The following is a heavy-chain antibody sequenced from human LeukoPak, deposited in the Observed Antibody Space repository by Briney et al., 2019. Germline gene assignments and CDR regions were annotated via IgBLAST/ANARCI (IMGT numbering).Heavy chain of an antibody. J-gene: IGHJ4*02. CDR2: VNHSGST. Sequence: SETLSLTCAVYGGSFSGYYWSWIRQPPGKGLEWIGEVNHSGSTNYNPSLKSRVTISVDTSKNQFSLKRSSVTAADTAVYYCARDATHFDYWGQGTLVTVSS. CDR1: GGSFSGYY. CDR3: ARDATHFDY. V-gene: IGHV4-34*01.